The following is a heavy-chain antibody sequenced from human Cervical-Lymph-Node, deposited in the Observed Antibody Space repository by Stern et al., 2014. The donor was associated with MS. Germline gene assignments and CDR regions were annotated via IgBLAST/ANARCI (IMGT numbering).Heavy chain of an antibody. CDR1: GAPVNSGGYY. CDR3: AAIGPLMEGAAFDI. J-gene: IGHJ3*02. Sequence: VQLLQSGPGLVKPSQTLSLSCTVSGAPVNSGGYYWTWIRQVPGKGLEWIGYIHHRGATFYNPPLKRRVTISVDTSENQVSLMLSSVTAADTAVYYCAAIGPLMEGAAFDIWGQGTLVTVSS. CDR2: IHHRGAT. V-gene: IGHV4-31*03. D-gene: IGHD3-16*01.